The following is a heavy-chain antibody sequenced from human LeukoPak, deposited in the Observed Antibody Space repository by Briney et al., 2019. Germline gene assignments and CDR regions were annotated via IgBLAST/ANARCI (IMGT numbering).Heavy chain of an antibody. D-gene: IGHD2-15*01. CDR1: GFTFDDHA. V-gene: IGHV3-9*01. CDR3: TKGSGSWVDY. CDR2: ISGNGGSR. Sequence: GRSLRLSCAASGFTFDDHAMHWVRQAPGKGLEWVSGISGNGGSRGYADSVKGRFTISGDNAKNSLFLQMNSLRVEDTAFYYCTKGSGSWVDYWGQGTLVTVSS. J-gene: IGHJ4*02.